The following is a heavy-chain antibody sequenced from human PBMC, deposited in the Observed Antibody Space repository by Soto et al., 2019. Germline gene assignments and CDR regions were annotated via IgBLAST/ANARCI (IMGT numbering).Heavy chain of an antibody. D-gene: IGHD3-22*01. Sequence: GGSLRLSCAASGFTFSNAWMSWVRQAPGKGLEWVGRIKSKTDGGTTDYAAPVKGRFTISRDDSKNTLYLQMNSLKTEDTAAYYCTTDTSLYDSSGYPSYWGQGTLITVSS. J-gene: IGHJ4*02. CDR3: TTDTSLYDSSGYPSY. CDR2: IKSKTDGGTT. CDR1: GFTFSNAW. V-gene: IGHV3-15*01.